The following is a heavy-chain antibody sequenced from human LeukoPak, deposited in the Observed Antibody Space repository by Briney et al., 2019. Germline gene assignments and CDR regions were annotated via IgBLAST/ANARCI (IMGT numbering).Heavy chain of an antibody. V-gene: IGHV3-53*01. D-gene: IGHD6-13*01. CDR1: GFSVSSNY. CDR3: ASSRIAGALDY. Sequence: GGSLRLSCAASGFSVSSNYMSWVRQAPGKGLEWVSEIYKDGNTYYAASVKGRFSISRDNSKNTLSLQMNSLGVEDTAVYYCASSRIAGALDYWGQGTLVTVSS. CDR2: IYKDGNT. J-gene: IGHJ4*02.